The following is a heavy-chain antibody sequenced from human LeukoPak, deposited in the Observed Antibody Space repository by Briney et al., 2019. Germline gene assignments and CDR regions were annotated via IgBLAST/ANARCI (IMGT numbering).Heavy chain of an antibody. V-gene: IGHV4-34*01. CDR1: GGSFSGYY. CDR3: ARQSSDYDFWSGYYRLGYYFDY. D-gene: IGHD3-3*01. CDR2: INHSGST. Sequence: SETLSLTCAVYGGSFSGYYWSWIRQPPGRGLEWIGEINHSGSTNYNPSLKSRVTISVDTSKNQFSLKLSSVTAADTAVYYCARQSSDYDFWSGYYRLGYYFDYWGQGTLVTVSS. J-gene: IGHJ4*02.